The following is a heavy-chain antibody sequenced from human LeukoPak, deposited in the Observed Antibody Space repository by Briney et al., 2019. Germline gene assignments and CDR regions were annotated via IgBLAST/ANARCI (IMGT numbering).Heavy chain of an antibody. D-gene: IGHD6-19*01. Sequence: SETLSLTCSVSGGSLSTYYWTWTRQPPGKGLEWIGFIHQSGSTEYNPSLKSRVTMSLDTSRNQFSLKMSTVTAAGTAVYYCSREQYTSGGSGWFGMDVWGQGTTVTVSS. V-gene: IGHV4-59*12. CDR2: IHQSGST. J-gene: IGHJ6*02. CDR3: SREQYTSGGSGWFGMDV. CDR1: GGSLSTYY.